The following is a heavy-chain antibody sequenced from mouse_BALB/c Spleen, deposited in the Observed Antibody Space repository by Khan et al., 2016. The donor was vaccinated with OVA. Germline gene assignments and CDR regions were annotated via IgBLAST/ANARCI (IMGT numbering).Heavy chain of an antibody. CDR2: IWAGGST. CDR3: ARDTTATTY. J-gene: IGHJ3*01. V-gene: IGHV2-9*02. CDR1: GFSLTSYG. D-gene: IGHD1-2*01. Sequence: VQLQESGPGLVAPSQSLSITCTVSGFSLTSYGVHCVRQPPGKGLEWLGIIWAGGSTNHNSALMSRLSISKDNSKSPVFLKMNSLQTDDTAMYYCARDTTATTYWGQGTLVTVSA.